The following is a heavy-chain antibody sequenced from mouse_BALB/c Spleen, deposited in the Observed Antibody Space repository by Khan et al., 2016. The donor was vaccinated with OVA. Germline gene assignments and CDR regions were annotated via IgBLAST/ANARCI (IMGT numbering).Heavy chain of an antibody. CDR2: INPSSGYT. Sequence: QIQLVQSGAELARPGASVKMSCKASGYTFTSYTMHWVKQRPGQGLEWIGYINPSSGYTNYNQKFKDKATLTADKSSSTAYMQLSSLTSEDSAVYYCAREGAYYRNAGWVANRGQGPQVTVSA. CDR3: AREGAYYRNAGWVAN. CDR1: GYTFTSYT. D-gene: IGHD2-14*01. V-gene: IGHV1-4*01. J-gene: IGHJ3*01.